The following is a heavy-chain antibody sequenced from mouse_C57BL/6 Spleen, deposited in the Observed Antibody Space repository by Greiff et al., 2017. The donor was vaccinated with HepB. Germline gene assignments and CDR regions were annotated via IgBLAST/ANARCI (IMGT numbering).Heavy chain of an antibody. V-gene: IGHV1-82*01. Sequence: VQLMESGAELVKPGASVKISCKASGYAFSSYCMHWVKQTPGKGLEWIGGIYPGDGDTNYNGKFKGKATLTADKSSSTAYMHLSSLTSEDSAVYFYLRWEAYDSSYGYAMDYWGQGTSVTVAS. CDR2: IYPGDGDT. D-gene: IGHD1-1*02. J-gene: IGHJ4*01. CDR3: LRWEAYDSSYGYAMDY. CDR1: GYAFSSYC.